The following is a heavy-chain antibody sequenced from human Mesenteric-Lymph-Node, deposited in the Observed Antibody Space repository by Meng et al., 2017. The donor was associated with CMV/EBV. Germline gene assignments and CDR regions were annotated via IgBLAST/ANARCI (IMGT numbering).Heavy chain of an antibody. Sequence: GESLKISCAGSGFTFSAYWMTWVRQGPGKGLEWVSRIDSDGSSTTYAESVKGRFTISRDNAKNTLFLQMLSLRAEDTAVYYCTRDGDFYDATLHWGQGSLVTVSS. D-gene: IGHD2-15*01. V-gene: IGHV3-74*01. CDR2: IDSDGSST. CDR1: GFTFSAYW. J-gene: IGHJ4*02. CDR3: TRDGDFYDATLH.